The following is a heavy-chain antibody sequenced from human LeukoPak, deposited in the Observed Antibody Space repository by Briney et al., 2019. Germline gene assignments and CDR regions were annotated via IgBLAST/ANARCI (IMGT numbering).Heavy chain of an antibody. D-gene: IGHD3-16*01. V-gene: IGHV3-74*01. J-gene: IGHJ3*02. CDR1: GFTFSHYW. CDR3: ARVWGSDAFDI. Sequence: GGSLRLSCAASGFTFSHYWMQWVRQAPGKGLVWVSRINSDGSSTTYADSVKGRFTISRDNAKSTLYLQMNSLRAEDTAEYYCARVWGSDAFDIWGQGTMVTVSS. CDR2: INSDGSST.